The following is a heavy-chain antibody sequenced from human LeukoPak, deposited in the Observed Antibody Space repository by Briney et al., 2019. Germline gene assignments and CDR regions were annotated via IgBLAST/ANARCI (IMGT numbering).Heavy chain of an antibody. Sequence: SETLSLACTVSGYSISSGYYWGWIRQPPGKGLEWIGSIYHSGSTYYNPSLKSRVTISVDTSKNQFSLKLSSVTAADTAVYYGAREPSPLVRIFGVVMAPYMDVWGKGTTVTASS. CDR3: AREPSPLVRIFGVVMAPYMDV. CDR1: GYSISSGYY. V-gene: IGHV4-38-2*02. CDR2: IYHSGST. J-gene: IGHJ6*03. D-gene: IGHD3-3*01.